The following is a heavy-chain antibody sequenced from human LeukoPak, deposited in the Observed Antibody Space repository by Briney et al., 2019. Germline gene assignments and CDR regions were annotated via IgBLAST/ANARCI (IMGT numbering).Heavy chain of an antibody. CDR3: ARVYYASWSGQPLSQHWLDP. CDR2: IRYDGSNK. CDR1: GFTFSSYG. D-gene: IGHD3-3*01. Sequence: GGSLRLSCAASGFTFSSYGMHWVRQAPGKGLEWVAFIRYDGSNKYYADSVKGRFTISRDNSKNTLYLQMNGLRVEDTAVYYCARVYYASWSGQPLSQHWLDPWGQGTLVTVSS. V-gene: IGHV3-30*02. J-gene: IGHJ5*02.